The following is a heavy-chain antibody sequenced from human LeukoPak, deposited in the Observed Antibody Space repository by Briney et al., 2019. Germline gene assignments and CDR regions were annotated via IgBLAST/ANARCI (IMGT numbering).Heavy chain of an antibody. CDR1: GFTFNNYG. CDR2: ISYDGSHI. V-gene: IGHV3-30*18. CDR3: AKGRSYDSSGYEFDF. Sequence: GGSLRLSCAASGFTFNNYGMHWVRQAPGKGLEWGAVISYDGSHISYVDSVKGRFTISRDDSKSTLFLQMISLRGEDTAVYYCAKGRSYDSSGYEFDFWGQGTLVTVSS. D-gene: IGHD3-22*01. J-gene: IGHJ4*02.